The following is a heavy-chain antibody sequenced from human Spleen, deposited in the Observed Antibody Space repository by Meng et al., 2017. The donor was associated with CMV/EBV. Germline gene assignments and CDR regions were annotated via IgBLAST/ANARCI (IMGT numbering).Heavy chain of an antibody. J-gene: IGHJ4*02. CDR2: INHSGST. Sequence: GYSWNWIRQPPGKGLEWIGEINHSGSTNYNLSLKSRVTISVDTSKNQFSLKLTSVTAADTAVYYCARVPSLGYCGSTSCPRGTYFDYWGQGTLVTVSS. V-gene: IGHV4-34*01. CDR3: ARVPSLGYCGSTSCPRGTYFDY. CDR1: GYS. D-gene: IGHD2-2*01.